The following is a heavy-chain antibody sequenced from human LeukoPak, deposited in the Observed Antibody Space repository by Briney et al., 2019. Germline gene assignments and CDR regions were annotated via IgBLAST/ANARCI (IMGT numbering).Heavy chain of an antibody. J-gene: IGHJ5*02. D-gene: IGHD3-10*01. CDR1: GYTFTSYG. CDR3: ARENMVRGVINVGNWFDP. CDR2: ISAYNGNT. V-gene: IGHV1-18*01. Sequence: ASAKVSCKASGYTFTSYGISWVRHAPGQELQWMGWISAYNGNTNYAQKLQGRVTMTTDTSTSTAYMELRSLRSDDTAVYYCARENMVRGVINVGNWFDPWGQGTLVTVSS.